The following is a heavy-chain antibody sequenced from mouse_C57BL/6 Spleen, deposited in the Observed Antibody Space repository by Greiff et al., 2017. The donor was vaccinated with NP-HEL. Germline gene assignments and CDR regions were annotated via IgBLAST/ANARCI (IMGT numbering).Heavy chain of an antibody. CDR2: IYPSDSET. J-gene: IGHJ4*01. Sequence: QVHVKQPGAELVRPGSSVKLSCKASGYTFTSYWMDWVKQRPGQGLEWIGNIYPSDSETHYNQKFKDKATLTVDKSSSTAYMQLSSLTSEDSAVYYCARNYGSTLMDYWGQGTSVTVSS. V-gene: IGHV1-61*01. D-gene: IGHD1-1*01. CDR3: ARNYGSTLMDY. CDR1: GYTFTSYW.